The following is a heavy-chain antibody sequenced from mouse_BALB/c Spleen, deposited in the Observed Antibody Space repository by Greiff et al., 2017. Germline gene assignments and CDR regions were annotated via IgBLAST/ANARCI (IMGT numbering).Heavy chain of an antibody. V-gene: IGHV5-9-4*01. Sequence: EVKLQESGGGLVKPGGSLKLSCAASGFTFSSYAMSWVRQSPEKRLEWVAEISSGGSYTYYPDTVTGRFTISRDNAKNTLYLEMSSLRSEDTAMYYCARYGSSYFDYWGQGTTLTVSS. J-gene: IGHJ2*01. CDR2: ISSGGSYT. CDR3: ARYGSSYFDY. D-gene: IGHD1-1*01. CDR1: GFTFSSYA.